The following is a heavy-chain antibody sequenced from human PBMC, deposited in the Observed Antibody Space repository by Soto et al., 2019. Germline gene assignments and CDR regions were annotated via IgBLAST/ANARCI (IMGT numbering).Heavy chain of an antibody. J-gene: IGHJ4*02. CDR1: GYTFNNYD. D-gene: IGHD3-10*01. V-gene: IGHV1-8*02. CDR3: TRAYGAETFDF. Sequence: GASVKVSCKASGYTFNNYDIHWVRQAPGHGLEWMGWMTPNSGNTGYAQNFRGRVTMTQNTAIGTAYMELSSLRSDDTATYYCTRAYGAETFDFWGQGTRVTVS. CDR2: MTPNSGNT.